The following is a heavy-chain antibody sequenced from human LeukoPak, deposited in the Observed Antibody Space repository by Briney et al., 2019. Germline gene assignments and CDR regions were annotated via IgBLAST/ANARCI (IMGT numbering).Heavy chain of an antibody. J-gene: IGHJ1*01. CDR1: GYIFTTFW. D-gene: IGHD1-1*01. CDR3: ARQGTLS. V-gene: IGHV5-10-1*01. CDR2: IDPSDSQT. Sequence: GESLKISCKGSGYIFTTFWISWVRQMPGKGLEWMGRIDPSDSQTYYSPSFKGHVTISVDKSINTAYLQWSSLKASDTAMYYCARQGTLSWGQGTQVTVSS.